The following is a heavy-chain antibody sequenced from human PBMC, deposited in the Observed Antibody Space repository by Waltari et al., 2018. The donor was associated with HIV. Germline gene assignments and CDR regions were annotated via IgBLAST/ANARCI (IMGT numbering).Heavy chain of an antibody. CDR2: TYYSGGA. Sequence: QLQLQESGPGLVKPSETLSLTCTVSGGSISSSSYYWGWIRQPPGKGLEWIGSTYYSGGAYCNPSLKSGVTISVDTSKNQFSRKLSSVTAADTAVYYCARAVQGYCSGGSCENYFDYWGQGTLVTVSS. CDR3: ARAVQGYCSGGSCENYFDY. J-gene: IGHJ4*02. D-gene: IGHD2-15*01. V-gene: IGHV4-39*01. CDR1: GGSISSSSYY.